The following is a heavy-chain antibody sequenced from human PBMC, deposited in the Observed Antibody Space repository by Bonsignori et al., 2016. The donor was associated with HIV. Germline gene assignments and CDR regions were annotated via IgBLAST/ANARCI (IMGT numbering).Heavy chain of an antibody. CDR2: STLHHWRAP. J-gene: IGHJ3*02. V-gene: IGHV4-34*01. CDR3: ARPDEGPVFTI. CDR1: GGSLSDYH. Sequence: QVHLQQWGAGLLKPSETLSLTCAVYGGSLSDYHWTWIRQPPGKGREWVGESTLHHWRAPTYNPLPPRVESPYQLTRPRTTVSLRLTSVTAADTAVYYCARPDEGPVFTIWGRRTNGHRLF.